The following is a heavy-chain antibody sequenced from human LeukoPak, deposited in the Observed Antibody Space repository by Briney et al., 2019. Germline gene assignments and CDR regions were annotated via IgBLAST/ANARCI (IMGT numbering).Heavy chain of an antibody. CDR3: AKNKGTAAAGLFLDY. D-gene: IGHD6-13*01. J-gene: IGHJ4*02. CDR1: GYTFTGYY. V-gene: IGHV1-2*02. Sequence: ASVKVSCKASGYTFTGYYMHWVRQAPGQGLEWMGWINPNTGGTNYAQKFQGRITMTRDTSIRTAHMELSSLRSDDTAVYYCAKNKGTAAAGLFLDYWGQGTLVTVSS. CDR2: INPNTGGT.